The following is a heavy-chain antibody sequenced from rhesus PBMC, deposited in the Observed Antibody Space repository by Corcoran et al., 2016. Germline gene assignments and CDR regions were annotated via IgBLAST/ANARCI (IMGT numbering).Heavy chain of an antibody. D-gene: IGHD6-31*01. CDR2: IYGGSGST. CDR3: ARVPSIAAAGTGFDY. Sequence: QVQLQESGPGLVKPSETLSLTCAVSGYSLSSGYGWGWIRQPPGQGLEWIGQIYGGSGSTYYNPSLKSRVTVSKDTSKNQFSLKLSSVTAADTAVYYCARVPSIAAAGTGFDYWGQGVLVTVSS. CDR1: GYSLSSGYG. J-gene: IGHJ4*01. V-gene: IGHV4-127*01.